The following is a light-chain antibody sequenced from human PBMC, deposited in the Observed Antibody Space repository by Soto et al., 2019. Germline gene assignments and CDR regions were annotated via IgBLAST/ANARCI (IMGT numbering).Light chain of an antibody. CDR1: SSDVGAYNF. CDR3: CSYTSSSPVV. V-gene: IGLV2-11*01. CDR2: DVT. Sequence: QSVLTQPRSVSGSPGQSVTISCTGTSSDVGAYNFVSWYQQHPGKAPKLIIYDVTKWPSGVPDRFSGSKSGNTASLTISGLQAEDDAYYYCCSYTSSSPVVFGGGTKLTVL. J-gene: IGLJ2*01.